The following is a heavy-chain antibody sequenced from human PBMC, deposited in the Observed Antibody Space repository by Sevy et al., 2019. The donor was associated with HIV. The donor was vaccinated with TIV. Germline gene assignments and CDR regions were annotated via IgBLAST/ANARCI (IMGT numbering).Heavy chain of an antibody. Sequence: GGSLRLSCEASGFSLSDYSITWVRRAPGKGLEWVSYISGSGGTIYYADSVKGRFTISRDNDKNSVYLQLNSLRGDDTAVYFCTRDLSSRFPGNYPAHYFDLWGQGTQVTVSS. CDR3: TRDLSSRFPGNYPAHYFDL. CDR2: ISGSGGTI. D-gene: IGHD1-7*01. CDR1: GFSLSDYS. V-gene: IGHV3-48*01. J-gene: IGHJ4*02.